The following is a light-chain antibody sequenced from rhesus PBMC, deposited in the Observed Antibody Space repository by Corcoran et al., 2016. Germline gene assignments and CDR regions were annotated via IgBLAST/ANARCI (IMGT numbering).Light chain of an antibody. J-gene: IGKJ4*01. V-gene: IGKV1-94*01. Sequence: DIQMTQSPSSLSASVGDRVTVTCRASQGINKELSWYQQKPGKAPTLLKYDASTLQTGVSSRFSGSGSGTDVTLTISSLQPEDVASYYCLQDYNMPLTFGGGTKGEIK. CDR1: QGINKE. CDR2: DAS. CDR3: LQDYNMPLT.